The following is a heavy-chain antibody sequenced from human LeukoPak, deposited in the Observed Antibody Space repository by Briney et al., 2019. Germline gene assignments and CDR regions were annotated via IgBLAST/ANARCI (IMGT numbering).Heavy chain of an antibody. J-gene: IGHJ6*04. CDR3: VRGLGDV. CDR2: INNDGKLV. V-gene: IGHV3-74*01. D-gene: IGHD4-11*01. Sequence: PGGSLRLSCSASGFIFRNYWMHWVRQAPGKGPVWVSRINNDGKLVTYADSVKGRFTISRDSDKDTVFLQMNSLRVEDTALYYCVRGLGDVWGKGTLVTVSS. CDR1: GFIFRNYW.